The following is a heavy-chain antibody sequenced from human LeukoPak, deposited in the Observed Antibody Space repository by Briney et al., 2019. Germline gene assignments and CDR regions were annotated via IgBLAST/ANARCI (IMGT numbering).Heavy chain of an antibody. Sequence: SETLSLTCTVSGGSISSYCWTWIRQPPGKGLEWIWYIYYSGSTNYNPSLKSRVTISVDTSKNQFSLKLSSVTAADTAVYYCARGAGYSSGWYDFDYWGQGTLVTVSS. CDR1: GGSISSYC. D-gene: IGHD6-19*01. CDR3: ARGAGYSSGWYDFDY. V-gene: IGHV4-59*01. CDR2: IYYSGST. J-gene: IGHJ4*02.